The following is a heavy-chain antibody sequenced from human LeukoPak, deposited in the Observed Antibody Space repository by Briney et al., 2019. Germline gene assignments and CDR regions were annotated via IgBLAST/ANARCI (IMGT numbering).Heavy chain of an antibody. J-gene: IGHJ4*02. CDR3: ARHGGHYQSDD. CDR1: GGSITSNH. CDR2: VHHSGGT. D-gene: IGHD2-21*01. V-gene: IGHV4-4*02. Sequence: PSETLSLTCTVSGGSITSNHWSWVRQPPGKGLEWIGQVHHSGGTSYNPSLRSRVTISIDKSENQFSLKLNSVTAADTAVYYCARHGGHYQSDDWGQGTLVTVSP.